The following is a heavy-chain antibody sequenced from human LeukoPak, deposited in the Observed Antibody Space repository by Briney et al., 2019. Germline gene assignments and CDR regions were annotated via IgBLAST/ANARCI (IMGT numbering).Heavy chain of an antibody. CDR2: IYDSGST. CDR1: GGSISSGDYY. CDR3: ARGRRNYALGFDY. Sequence: SQTLSLTCTVSGGSISSGDYYWNWIRQLPGKDLEWIGNIYDSGSTYYNPSLKSRVTISVDTSKNQFSLKLSSVTAADTAVYYCARGRRNYALGFDYWGQGTLVTVSS. V-gene: IGHV4-31*03. D-gene: IGHD1-7*01. J-gene: IGHJ4*02.